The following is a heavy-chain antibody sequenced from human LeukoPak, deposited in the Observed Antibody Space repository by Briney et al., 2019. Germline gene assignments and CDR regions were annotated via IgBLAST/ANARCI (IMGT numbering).Heavy chain of an antibody. CDR3: ARQGATTIDY. J-gene: IGHJ4*02. CDR2: VSHTGGSE. D-gene: IGHD5-12*01. Sequence: GGSLRLSCAASGFSFSDYYMRWIRQAPGKGLEWVSYVSHTGGSEYYAESVKGRFTISRDNAQNSLYLQMNSLRVEDTAVYYCARQGATTIDYWGQGTLVTVSS. CDR1: GFSFSDYY. V-gene: IGHV3-11*04.